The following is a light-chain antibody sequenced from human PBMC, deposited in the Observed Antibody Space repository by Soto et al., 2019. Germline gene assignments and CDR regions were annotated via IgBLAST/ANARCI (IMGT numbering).Light chain of an antibody. CDR2: EVS. J-gene: IGLJ3*02. V-gene: IGLV2-8*01. CDR3: SSYAGSNSFVV. CDR1: SSDVGSYDY. Sequence: QSALTQPPSASGSPGQSVTISCTGTSSDVGSYDYVSWYQQHPRKAPKLMIFEVSKRPSGVPDRFSGSKSGNTASLTVSGLQAEDEADYYCSSYAGSNSFVVFGGGTKLTVL.